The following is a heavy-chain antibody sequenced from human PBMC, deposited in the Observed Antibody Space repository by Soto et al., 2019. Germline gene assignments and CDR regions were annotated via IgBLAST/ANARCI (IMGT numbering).Heavy chain of an antibody. CDR2: IIPIFGTA. CDR1: GGTFSSYA. J-gene: IGHJ6*02. V-gene: IGHV1-69*13. Sequence: SVKVSCKASGGTFSSYAISWVRQAPGQGFEWMGGIIPIFGTANYAQKFQGRVTITADESTSTAYMELSSLRSEDTAVYYCARGTGYSSGQPGYYYYGMDVWGQGTTVTV. CDR3: ARGTGYSSGQPGYYYYGMDV. D-gene: IGHD6-19*01.